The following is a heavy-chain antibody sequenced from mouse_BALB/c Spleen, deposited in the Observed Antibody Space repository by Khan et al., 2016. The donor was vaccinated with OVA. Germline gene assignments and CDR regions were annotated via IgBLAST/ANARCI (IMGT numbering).Heavy chain of an antibody. CDR2: ISNGGGST. CDR1: GFTFSDYY. J-gene: IGHJ4*01. V-gene: IGHV5-12*02. D-gene: IGHD1-1*01. Sequence: EVELVESGGGLVQPGGSLKLSCATSGFTFSDYYMYWVRQTPEKRLEWVAYISNGGGSTYYPDTVKGRFTISRDNAKNTLYLQMSRLKSEDIAVYYCARQPYGAMDHWGQGTSVTVSS. CDR3: ARQPYGAMDH.